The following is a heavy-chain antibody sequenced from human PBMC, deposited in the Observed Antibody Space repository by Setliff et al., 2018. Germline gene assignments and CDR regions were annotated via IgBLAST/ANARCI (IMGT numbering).Heavy chain of an antibody. D-gene: IGHD3-3*01. CDR1: GGSMNSGSYY. CDR2: IYTSWST. J-gene: IGHJ6*03. CDR3: ARMGGFQYMDV. V-gene: IGHV4-61*09. Sequence: PSETLSLTCTVSGGSMNSGSYYWSFIRQPAGKGLEWIGQIYTSWSTNYNPTRKSRVAMSVDTSKNQFSLTLSSGTAADTSVYYCARMGGFQYMDVWGKGTTVTVSS.